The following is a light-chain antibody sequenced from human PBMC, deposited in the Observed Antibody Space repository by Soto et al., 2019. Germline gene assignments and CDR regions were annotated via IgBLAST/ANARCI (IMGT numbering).Light chain of an antibody. CDR2: SNN. CDR3: GTYDDSLSGHG. J-gene: IGLJ1*01. V-gene: IGLV1-44*01. Sequence: QSVLTQPPSASGTPGQGVTISCSGSSSNIGNNAVNWYQHLPGTAPKLLIYSNNERPSGIPDRFSGSKSGTSASLAISGLQSEDEAHYYCGTYDDSLSGHGFGTGTKVTVL. CDR1: SSNIGNNA.